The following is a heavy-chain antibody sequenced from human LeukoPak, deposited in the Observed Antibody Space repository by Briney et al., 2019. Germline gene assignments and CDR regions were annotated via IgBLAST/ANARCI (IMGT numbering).Heavy chain of an antibody. D-gene: IGHD1-1*01. Sequence: PGGSLRLFCAVSGFIFSDYGFHWVRQAPGKGLEWVAVTRFDGSIKQYADSVKGRFTISRDDSKNTLYLQMNFLKSEATAVSYCARWGGTRQYYFDYWGQGTLVTVSS. CDR1: GFIFSDYG. CDR2: TRFDGSIK. V-gene: IGHV3-33*01. J-gene: IGHJ4*02. CDR3: ARWGGTRQYYFDY.